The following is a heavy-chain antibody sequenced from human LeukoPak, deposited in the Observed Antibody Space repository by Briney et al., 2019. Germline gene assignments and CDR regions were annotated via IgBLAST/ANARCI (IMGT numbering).Heavy chain of an antibody. D-gene: IGHD6-19*01. Sequence: GGSLRLSCAASGFTFSSYWMSWVRQAPGKGLEWVSVISRNGAHPYYIDSVRDRFTVSRDNSKNIMYLQMNSLRAEDAALYYCTTPGDSGWYNHWGQGTLVTVSS. CDR2: ISRNGAHP. CDR1: GFTFSSYW. V-gene: IGHV3-23*01. CDR3: TTPGDSGWYNH. J-gene: IGHJ4*02.